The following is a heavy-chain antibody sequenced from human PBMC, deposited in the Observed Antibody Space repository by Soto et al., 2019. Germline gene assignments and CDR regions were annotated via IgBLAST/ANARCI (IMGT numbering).Heavy chain of an antibody. CDR1: GFTFDEYA. Sequence: EVQLVESGGGLVQPGRSLRLSCAASGFTFDEYAIHWVRQAPGKGLEWVSGISWNSDTIGYADSVKGRFTISRDTAKKSVDLQMNSLRPEDTALYYCAKAGGLGGYYNWFGSWGQGTLVTVSS. J-gene: IGHJ5*01. V-gene: IGHV3-9*01. CDR3: AKAGGLGGYYNWFGS. D-gene: IGHD3-10*01. CDR2: ISWNSDTI.